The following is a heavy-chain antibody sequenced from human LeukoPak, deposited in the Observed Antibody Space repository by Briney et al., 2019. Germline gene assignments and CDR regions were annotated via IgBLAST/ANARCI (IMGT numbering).Heavy chain of an antibody. V-gene: IGHV3-11*04. J-gene: IGHJ3*02. CDR2: ISSSSSTL. CDR3: ARSITMIVVEDAFDI. CDR1: GFTVSDNS. D-gene: IGHD3-22*01. Sequence: GGSLRLSCTVSGFTVSDNSMSWVRQAPGKGLEWVSYISSSSSTLYYADSVKGRFTISRDNAKNSLYLQMNSLRAEDTAVYYCARSITMIVVEDAFDIWGQGTMVTVSS.